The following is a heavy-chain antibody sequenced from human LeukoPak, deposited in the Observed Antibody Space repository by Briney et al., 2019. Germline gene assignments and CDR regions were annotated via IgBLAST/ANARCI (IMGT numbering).Heavy chain of an antibody. CDR1: GFTFSTFG. Sequence: GGSLRLSCAASGFTFSTFGMHWVRQAPGKGLEWVAVIWSDGSNKFYADSVKGRFTISRDNSKNTLFLQMNSLRAEDTALYSCARDRGGSKYFDSWGQGTLVTVSS. CDR2: IWSDGSNK. V-gene: IGHV3-33*01. D-gene: IGHD3-10*01. J-gene: IGHJ4*02. CDR3: ARDRGGSKYFDS.